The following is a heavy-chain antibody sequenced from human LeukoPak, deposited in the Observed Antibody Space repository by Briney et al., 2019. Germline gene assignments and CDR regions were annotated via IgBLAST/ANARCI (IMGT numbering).Heavy chain of an antibody. CDR3: ARAPGELGFDY. CDR2: IIPIFGTA. D-gene: IGHD1-26*01. J-gene: IGHJ4*02. CDR1: GGTFISYA. Sequence: SEKVSCKASGGTFISYAISWVRQAPGQGLEWMGRIIPIFGTANYAQKFQGRVTITTDESTSTAYMELSSLRSEDTAVYYCARAPGELGFDYWGQGTLVTVSS. V-gene: IGHV1-69*05.